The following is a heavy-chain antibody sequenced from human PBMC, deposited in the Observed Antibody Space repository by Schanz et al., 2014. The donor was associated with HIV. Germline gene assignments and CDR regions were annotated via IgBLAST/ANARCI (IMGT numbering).Heavy chain of an antibody. CDR3: AKDQGDITGTPFDY. CDR1: GFTFSSYG. CDR2: ISYDRRNK. D-gene: IGHD1-20*01. V-gene: IGHV3-30*18. Sequence: QVQLGESGGGVVQPGRSLRLSCAASGFTFSSYGMHWVRQAPGKGLEWVAVISYDRRNKYYADSVKGRVTISRDNSKNTLFLQMNSLRAEDTAMYYCAKDQGDITGTPFDYWGQGTLVTVSS. J-gene: IGHJ4*02.